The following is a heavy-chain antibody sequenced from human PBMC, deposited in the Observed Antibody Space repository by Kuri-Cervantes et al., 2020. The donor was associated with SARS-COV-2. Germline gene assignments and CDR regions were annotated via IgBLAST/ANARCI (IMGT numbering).Heavy chain of an antibody. V-gene: IGHV3-30-3*01. J-gene: IGHJ3*02. Sequence: GESLKISCAVSGFTFTSHAMHWVRQAPGKGLEWVALISYDGNNKYYADSVKGRFTISRDNSKNTLYLQMNSLRAEDRALYYCARAHTFLEWSSDAFDIWGQGTMVTVSS. D-gene: IGHD3-3*01. CDR3: ARAHTFLEWSSDAFDI. CDR1: GFTFTSHA. CDR2: ISYDGNNK.